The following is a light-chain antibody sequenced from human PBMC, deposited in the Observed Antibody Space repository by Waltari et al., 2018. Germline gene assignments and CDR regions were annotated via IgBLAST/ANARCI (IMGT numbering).Light chain of an antibody. CDR3: QQYDGSVVT. J-gene: IGKJ4*01. CDR2: GAS. V-gene: IGKV3-20*01. Sequence: EIVLTQSPGTLSVSPGERVTVSCRASQTITGSWLTLYHPKPGQAPRHPTDGASNRAPGIPDRFSGSGSGTDFTLTISRLEPEDSAVYYCQQYDGSVVTFGGGTKVEIK. CDR1: QTITGSW.